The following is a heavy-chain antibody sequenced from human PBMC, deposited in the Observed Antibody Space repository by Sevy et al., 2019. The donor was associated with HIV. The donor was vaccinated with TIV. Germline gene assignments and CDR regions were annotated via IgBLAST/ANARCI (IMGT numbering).Heavy chain of an antibody. V-gene: IGHV3-23*01. D-gene: IGHD3-3*01. CDR3: AKGSRPEGDVWSGPMVGGGTYYYYGMDV. CDR1: GFTFSSYA. CDR2: ISGSGGST. Sequence: GGSLRLSCAASGFTFSSYAMSWVRQAPGKGLEWVSAISGSGGSTYYADSVKGGFTISRDKSKNTLYLQMNSLRAEDTAVNYCAKGSRPEGDVWSGPMVGGGTYYYYGMDVWGQGTTVTVSS. J-gene: IGHJ6*02.